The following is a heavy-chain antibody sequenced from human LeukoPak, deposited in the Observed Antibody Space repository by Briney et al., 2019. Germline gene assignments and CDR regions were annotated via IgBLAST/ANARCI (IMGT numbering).Heavy chain of an antibody. CDR1: GGTFSSYA. CDR3: AREYFGSSYVSNYFDY. CDR2: IIPIFGTA. J-gene: IGHJ4*02. Sequence: GSSVKVSCKASGGTFSSYAISWVRQAPRQGLEWMGGIIPIFGTANYAQKFQGRVTITADESTSTAYMELSSLRSEDTAVYYCAREYFGSSYVSNYFDYWGQGTLVTVSS. D-gene: IGHD1-26*01. V-gene: IGHV1-69*01.